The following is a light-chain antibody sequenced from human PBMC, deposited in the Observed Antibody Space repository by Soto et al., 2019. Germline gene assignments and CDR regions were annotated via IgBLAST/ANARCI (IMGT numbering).Light chain of an antibody. CDR2: TVN. Sequence: QSALTQPASVSGSPGQSITISCTGTSSDVGGYKYVSWYQQHPGKAPKLLIYTVNNRPSGVSNRFSGSKSGNTASLTISGLQAEDEADYYCNSYTSSSYYVFGTGTKVTVL. CDR3: NSYTSSSYYV. CDR1: SSDVGGYKY. J-gene: IGLJ1*01. V-gene: IGLV2-14*01.